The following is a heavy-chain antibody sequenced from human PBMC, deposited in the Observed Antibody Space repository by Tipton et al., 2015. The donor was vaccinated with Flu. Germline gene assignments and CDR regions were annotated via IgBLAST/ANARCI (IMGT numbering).Heavy chain of an antibody. Sequence: LSCAVYGGSFSGNYWTWIRQPPGKGLEWIVKIHHNGITNYNPSLKSRGTISVDTSKNHFSPTLSSLTAADIVTGTVTGTAGGYWGQGTLVTVSS. V-gene: IGHV4-34*01. CDR1: GGSFSGNY. D-gene: IGHD1/OR15-1a*01. CDR2: IHHNGIT. J-gene: IGHJ4*02. CDR3: TGTAGGY.